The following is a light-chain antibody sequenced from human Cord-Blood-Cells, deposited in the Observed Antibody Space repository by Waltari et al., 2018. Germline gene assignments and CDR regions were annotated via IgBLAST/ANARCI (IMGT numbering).Light chain of an antibody. J-gene: IGLJ3*02. CDR2: RNN. CDR1: SSNIGSNY. Sequence: QSVLTQPPSASGTPGQRVTIPCSGSSSNIGSNYVYWYQQLPGTAPKPLIYRNNQRPSGVPDRFSGSRSGTSASLAISGLRSEDEADYYCAAWDDSLSGWVFGGGTKLTVL. V-gene: IGLV1-47*01. CDR3: AAWDDSLSGWV.